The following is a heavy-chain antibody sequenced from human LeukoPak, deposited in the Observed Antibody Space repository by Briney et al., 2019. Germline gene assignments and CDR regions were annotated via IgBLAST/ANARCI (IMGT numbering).Heavy chain of an antibody. Sequence: GGSLRLPCAASGFTFSSYWMSWVRQAPGKGLEWVSAISGSGGSTYYADSVKGRFTISRDNSKNTLYLQMNSLRAEDTAVYYCAKAAGAYYYYYMDVWGKGTTVTVSS. CDR1: GFTFSSYW. V-gene: IGHV3-23*01. J-gene: IGHJ6*03. CDR3: AKAAGAYYYYYMDV. CDR2: ISGSGGST.